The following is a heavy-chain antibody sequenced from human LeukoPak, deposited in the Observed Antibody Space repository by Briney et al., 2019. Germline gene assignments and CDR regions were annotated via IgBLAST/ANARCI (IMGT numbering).Heavy chain of an antibody. CDR3: AKDPKGWLQLGWFDP. CDR2: ISYDGSNK. Sequence: PGGSLRLSCAASGFTFSSYGMHWVRQAPGKGLEWVPVISYDGSNKYYADSVKGRFTISSDNSKNTLYLQMNSLRAEDTAVYYCAKDPKGWLQLGWFDPWGQGTLVTVSS. CDR1: GFTFSSYG. D-gene: IGHD5-24*01. V-gene: IGHV3-30*18. J-gene: IGHJ5*02.